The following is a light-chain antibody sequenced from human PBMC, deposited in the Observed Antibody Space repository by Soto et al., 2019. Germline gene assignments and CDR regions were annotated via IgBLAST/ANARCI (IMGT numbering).Light chain of an antibody. Sequence: DIQMTQSPSSLSASVGDRVTITCRASQSISAYFNWYQQMPGKAPKLLMYAASTLQSGVPSRFSGSGSGTEFSLTISSLQPEDFATYYSQQTYTIPWTFGHGTQVV. CDR2: AAS. CDR3: QQTYTIPWT. J-gene: IGKJ1*01. V-gene: IGKV1-39*01. CDR1: QSISAY.